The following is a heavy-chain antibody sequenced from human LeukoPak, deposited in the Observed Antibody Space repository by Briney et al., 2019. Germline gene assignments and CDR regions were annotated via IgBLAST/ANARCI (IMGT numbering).Heavy chain of an antibody. CDR3: ARRRGGKENFDI. V-gene: IGHV1-2*02. Sequence: ASVKVSCKASGYTFTGYYMHWVRQAPGQGLEWMGWINPNSGGTNYAQKFQGRVTMTRDTSISTAYMELSRLRSDDTAVYYCARRRGGKENFDIWGQGTMVTVSS. J-gene: IGHJ3*02. D-gene: IGHD3-16*01. CDR1: GYTFTGYY. CDR2: INPNSGGT.